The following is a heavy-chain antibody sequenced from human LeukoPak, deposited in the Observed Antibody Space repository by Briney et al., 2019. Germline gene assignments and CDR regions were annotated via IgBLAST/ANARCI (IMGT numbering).Heavy chain of an antibody. Sequence: PSETLSLTCTVSGGSISSYYWSWIRQPPGKGLEWIGEINHSGSTNYNPSLKSRVTISVDTSKNQFSLKLSSVTAADTAVYYCARRRSSGYYSNWFDPWGQGTLVTVSS. CDR2: INHSGST. J-gene: IGHJ5*02. V-gene: IGHV4-34*01. CDR3: ARRRSSGYYSNWFDP. CDR1: GGSISSYY. D-gene: IGHD3-22*01.